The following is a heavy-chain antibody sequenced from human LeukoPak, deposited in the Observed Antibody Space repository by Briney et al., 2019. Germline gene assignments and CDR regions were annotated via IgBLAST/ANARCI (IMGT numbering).Heavy chain of an antibody. Sequence: GGSLRLSCAASGFTFSSCGMHWVRQAPGKGLEWVAFIRYHGGDKYYADSVKGRFTISRDNSENTPYLQMNSLRVEDTAVYYCAKSPSSWKFDDWGQGTLVTVSS. CDR2: IRYHGGDK. J-gene: IGHJ4*02. V-gene: IGHV3-30*02. CDR1: GFTFSSCG. D-gene: IGHD6-13*01. CDR3: AKSPSSWKFDD.